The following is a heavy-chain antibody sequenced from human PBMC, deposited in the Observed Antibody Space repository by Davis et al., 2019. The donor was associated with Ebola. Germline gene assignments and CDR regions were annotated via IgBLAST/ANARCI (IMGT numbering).Heavy chain of an antibody. V-gene: IGHV4-38-2*02. CDR2: IYHSGST. D-gene: IGHD1-26*01. Sequence: PSETLSLTCIVSGYSISSGYYWGWIRQPPGKGLEWIGNIYHSGSTNYNPSLKSRVTISVDTSKNQISLNLTSVTAADTAVYYCAINSARFEGRGHLYYYMDVWGKGTTVTVSS. CDR1: GYSISSGYY. CDR3: AINSARFEGRGHLYYYMDV. J-gene: IGHJ6*03.